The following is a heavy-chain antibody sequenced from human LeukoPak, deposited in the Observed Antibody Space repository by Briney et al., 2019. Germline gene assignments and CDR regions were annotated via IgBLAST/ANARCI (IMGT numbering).Heavy chain of an antibody. D-gene: IGHD6-6*01. Sequence: ASVKVSCEASVDTFTSYYMHWVRQAPGQELEWMGIINPSGGSTSYAQKFQGRVTMTSETSTSTVYMELSSLRSEDTAVYYCARVTARLHRDYYYYYMDVWGKGTTVTVSS. CDR2: INPSGGST. CDR1: VDTFTSYY. CDR3: ARVTARLHRDYYYYYMDV. V-gene: IGHV1-46*01. J-gene: IGHJ6*03.